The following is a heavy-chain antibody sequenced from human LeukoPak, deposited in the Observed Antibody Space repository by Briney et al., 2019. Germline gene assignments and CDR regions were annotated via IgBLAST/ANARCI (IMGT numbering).Heavy chain of an antibody. V-gene: IGHV3-9*01. J-gene: IGHJ4*02. CDR1: GFTFDDYA. D-gene: IGHD5-24*01. Sequence: GGSLRLSCAASGFTFDDYAMHWVRQAPGKGLEWVSGISWNSGSIGYADSVKGRFTISRDNAKNSLYLQMNSLRAEDTAVYYCAKGERWLQLGYWGQGTLVTVSS. CDR2: ISWNSGSI. CDR3: AKGERWLQLGY.